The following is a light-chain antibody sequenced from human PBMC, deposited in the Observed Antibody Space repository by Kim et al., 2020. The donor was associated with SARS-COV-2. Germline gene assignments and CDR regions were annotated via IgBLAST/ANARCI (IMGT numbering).Light chain of an antibody. CDR2: GAS. CDR3: QQYNNWPLYT. Sequence: EIVMTQSPATLSVSPGERATLSCRASQSVTFNLAWYQQKPGQAPRLLIYGASTRATGIPARFSGSGSGTEFTLTISSLQSEDFAVYYCQQYNNWPLYTFGQGTSWRS. J-gene: IGKJ2*01. V-gene: IGKV3-15*01. CDR1: QSVTFN.